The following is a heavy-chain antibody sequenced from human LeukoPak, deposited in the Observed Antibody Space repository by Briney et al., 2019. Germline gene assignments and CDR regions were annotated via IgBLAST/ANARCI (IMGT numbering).Heavy chain of an antibody. V-gene: IGHV3-23*01. CDR1: RFQFSSYA. CDR3: AKDTGLAFDY. J-gene: IGHJ4*02. CDR2: ISGSGGST. Sequence: GGSLRLSCVASRFQFSSYAMSWVRQAPGKGLEWVSAISGSGGSTYYADSVKGRFTISRDNSKNTLYLQMNSLRAEDTAVYYCAKDTGLAFDYWGQGTLVTVSS. D-gene: IGHD3/OR15-3a*01.